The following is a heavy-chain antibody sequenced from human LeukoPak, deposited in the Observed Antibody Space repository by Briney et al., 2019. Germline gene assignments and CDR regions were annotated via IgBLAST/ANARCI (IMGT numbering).Heavy chain of an antibody. J-gene: IGHJ4*02. Sequence: PSETLSLTCTVSGGSISSRSYYWGWIRQPPGKGLEWIGSVYYSGSTYYNPSLKSRVTISVDTSKNQFSLKLSSVTAADTAVYYCARSGSSSGYLSDYWGQGTLVTVSS. V-gene: IGHV4-39*01. CDR1: GGSISSRSYY. D-gene: IGHD3-22*01. CDR2: VYYSGST. CDR3: ARSGSSSGYLSDY.